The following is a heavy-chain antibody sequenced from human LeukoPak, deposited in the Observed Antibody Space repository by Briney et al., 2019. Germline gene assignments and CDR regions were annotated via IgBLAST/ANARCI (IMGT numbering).Heavy chain of an antibody. J-gene: IGHJ3*02. CDR3: ARAGEPTWGPYDAFDM. D-gene: IGHD7-27*01. CDR2: ISSSGSNI. V-gene: IGHV3-21*06. Sequence: GGSLRLSCVASGFSISTFSMNWVRQAPGKGLEWVSSISSSGSNIYYADSLRGRVTMSRDNAKNSLSLQLNSLKPEDTAVYYCARAGEPTWGPYDAFDMWGPGAMVTVSS. CDR1: GFSISTFS.